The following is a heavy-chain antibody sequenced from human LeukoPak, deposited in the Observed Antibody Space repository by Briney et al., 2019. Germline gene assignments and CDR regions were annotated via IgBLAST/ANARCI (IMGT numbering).Heavy chain of an antibody. J-gene: IGHJ6*03. D-gene: IGHD5-18*01. V-gene: IGHV3-48*03. Sequence: GGSLRLSCAASGFTFSSYEMNWVRQAPGKGLEWVSYISSSGSTIYYADSVKGRFTISRDNAKNSLYLQMNSLRAEDTAVYYCASNPAYSYALVHYYYMDVWGKGTTVTVSS. CDR2: ISSSGSTI. CDR3: ASNPAYSYALVHYYYMDV. CDR1: GFTFSSYE.